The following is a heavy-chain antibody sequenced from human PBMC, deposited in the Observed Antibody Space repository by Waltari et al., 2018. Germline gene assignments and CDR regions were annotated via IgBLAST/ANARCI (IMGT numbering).Heavy chain of an antibody. V-gene: IGHV3-9*01. CDR3: AKDDSGSYHTDAFDI. CDR2: ISWNSGSI. CDR1: GFTFDDYA. J-gene: IGHJ3*02. Sequence: EVQLVESGGGLVQPGRSLRLSCADSGFTFDDYAMHWVRQAPGKGLDWVSGISWNSGSIGYADSVKGRFTISRDNAKNSLYLQMNSLRAEDTALYYCAKDDSGSYHTDAFDIWGQGTMVTVSS. D-gene: IGHD1-26*01.